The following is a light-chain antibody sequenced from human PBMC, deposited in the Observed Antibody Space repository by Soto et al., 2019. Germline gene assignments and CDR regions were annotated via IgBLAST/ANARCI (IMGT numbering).Light chain of an antibody. Sequence: QSVLTQPRSVSGSPGQSVTISCTGTSGDVGAYDRVSWYQHHPTKAPKLIIYDVTNRPSGVPYRFSGSKSGSTASPTISGLQAEDEADYYCCSHAGGSSWVFGGGTKLTVL. CDR1: SGDVGAYDR. V-gene: IGLV2-11*01. CDR2: DVT. J-gene: IGLJ3*02. CDR3: CSHAGGSSWV.